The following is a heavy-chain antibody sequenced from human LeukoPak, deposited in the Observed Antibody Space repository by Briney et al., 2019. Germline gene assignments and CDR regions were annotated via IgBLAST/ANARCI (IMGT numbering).Heavy chain of an antibody. Sequence: GASVKVSCKASGYIFTGYYMHWVRQAPGQGLEWMGWINPNSGDTNYAQKFQGRVTMTRDTSISTAYMELSRLRSDDTAVYYCARDPTSSWETAFDIWGQGTMVTVSS. CDR3: ARDPTSSWETAFDI. V-gene: IGHV1-2*02. J-gene: IGHJ3*02. D-gene: IGHD1-26*01. CDR1: GYIFTGYY. CDR2: INPNSGDT.